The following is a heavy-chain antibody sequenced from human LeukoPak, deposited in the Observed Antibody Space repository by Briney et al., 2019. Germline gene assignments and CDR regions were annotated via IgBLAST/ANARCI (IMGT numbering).Heavy chain of an antibody. Sequence: ASVKVSCKASGYTFTSYDINWVRQATGQGLEWMGWMNPNSGNTGYAQKFQGRVTMTRNTSISTAYMELSSLRSGDTAVYYCARGPIMITFGGVIVSNWFDPWGQGTLVTVSS. CDR2: MNPNSGNT. D-gene: IGHD3-16*02. CDR1: GYTFTSYD. V-gene: IGHV1-8*01. J-gene: IGHJ5*02. CDR3: ARGPIMITFGGVIVSNWFDP.